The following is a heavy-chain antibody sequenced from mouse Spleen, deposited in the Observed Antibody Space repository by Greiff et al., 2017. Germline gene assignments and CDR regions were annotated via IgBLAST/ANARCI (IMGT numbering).Heavy chain of an antibody. CDR3: ARDYVSSTAWFAY. D-gene: IGHD1-1*01. CDR2: ISSGGSYN. Sequence: EVQLVESGGGLVQPGGSLKLPCAASGFTFSSYAMSWVRQSPEKRLEWVAEISSGGSYNYNPDSVTGPFIIYSDIAKKFLYLEISRLRSEDAVMYCCARDYVSSTAWFAYWGQGTLVTVSA. V-gene: IGHV5-9-4*01. J-gene: IGHJ3*01. CDR1: GFTFSSYA.